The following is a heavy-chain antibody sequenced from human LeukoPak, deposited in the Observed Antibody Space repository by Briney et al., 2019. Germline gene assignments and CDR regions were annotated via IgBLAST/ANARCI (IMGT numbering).Heavy chain of an antibody. J-gene: IGHJ4*02. D-gene: IGHD1-7*01. Sequence: PSETLSLTCAVSGYSISSGYYWAWIRQAPGKGLEWVSAISGSGGSTYYADSVKGRFTISRDNSKNTLYLQMNSLRAEDTAVYYCAKKGGYNWNYDLDYWGQGTLVTVSS. CDR2: ISGSGGST. CDR1: GYSISSGYY. V-gene: IGHV3-23*01. CDR3: AKKGGYNWNYDLDY.